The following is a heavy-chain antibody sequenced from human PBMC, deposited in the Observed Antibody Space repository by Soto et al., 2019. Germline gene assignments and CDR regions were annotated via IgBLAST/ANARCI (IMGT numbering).Heavy chain of an antibody. D-gene: IGHD5-18*01. CDR1: GGTFSSYA. V-gene: IGHV1-69*13. CDR2: IIPIFGTA. Sequence: SVKVSCKASGGTFSSYAISWVRQAPGQGLEWMGGIIPIFGTANYAQKFQGRVTITADESTSTAYMELSSLRSEDTAVYYCARGDTDIHYYYYRMDVWGQGNTVTVSS. CDR3: ARGDTDIHYYYYRMDV. J-gene: IGHJ6*02.